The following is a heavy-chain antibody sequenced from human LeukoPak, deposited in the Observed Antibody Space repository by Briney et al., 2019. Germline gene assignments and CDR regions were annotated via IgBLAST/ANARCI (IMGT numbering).Heavy chain of an antibody. J-gene: IGHJ6*02. CDR1: GGSISSYY. CDR2: IYYSGST. CDR3: ARGYYQVDYYGLDV. Sequence: SETLSLTCTVSGGSISSYYCNWIRQPPGKGLEWIGYIYYSGSTNYNPSLKSRVTISVDTSKNQFSLKLSSVTAADTAVYYCARGYYQVDYYGLDVWGQGTTVTVSS. V-gene: IGHV4-59*01. D-gene: IGHD3-10*01.